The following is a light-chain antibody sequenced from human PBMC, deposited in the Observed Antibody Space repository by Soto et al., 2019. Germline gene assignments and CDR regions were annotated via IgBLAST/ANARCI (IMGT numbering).Light chain of an antibody. J-gene: IGLJ1*01. CDR1: SSDVGGYNY. CDR2: EVS. V-gene: IGLV2-14*01. Sequence: QSVLTQPASVSGSPGQSITISCTGTSSDVGGYNYVSWYQQHPGKAPKLMIYEVSDRPSGVSNRFSGSKSGNTASLTISGLQAEDEADYYCSSYTSSSILVFGTGTKVTAL. CDR3: SSYTSSSILV.